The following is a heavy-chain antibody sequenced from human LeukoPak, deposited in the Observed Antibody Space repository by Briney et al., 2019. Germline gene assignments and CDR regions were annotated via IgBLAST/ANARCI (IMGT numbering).Heavy chain of an antibody. Sequence: GGSLRLSCAASGFTFTNYAMSWVRQAPGKGLEWVSALRGSGTDTYYAASVRGRFTISRDNSKNTLYLQMNSLRAEDTAIYYCAKTSRGNSGYDSPFDYWGQGTLVTVSS. V-gene: IGHV3-23*01. CDR3: AKTSRGNSGYDSPFDY. D-gene: IGHD5-12*01. CDR2: LRGSGTDT. CDR1: GFTFTNYA. J-gene: IGHJ4*02.